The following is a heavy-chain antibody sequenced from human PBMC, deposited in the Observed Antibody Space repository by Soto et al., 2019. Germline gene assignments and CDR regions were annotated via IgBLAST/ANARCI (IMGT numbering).Heavy chain of an antibody. CDR1: NGSISSYS. Sequence: SETLSLTCTVSNGSISSYSWSWIRQPPGKGLEWIGYIYYSGSTNYNPSLKSRVTMSLDTSKNQFSLKLSSVTAADTAVYYCAGTRGYCSGGSCPTVVDYWGQGTLVTVSS. V-gene: IGHV4-59*01. CDR2: IYYSGST. D-gene: IGHD2-15*01. J-gene: IGHJ4*02. CDR3: AGTRGYCSGGSCPTVVDY.